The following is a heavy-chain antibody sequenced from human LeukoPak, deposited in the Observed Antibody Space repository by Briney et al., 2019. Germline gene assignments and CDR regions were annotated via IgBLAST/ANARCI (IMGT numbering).Heavy chain of an antibody. J-gene: IGHJ4*02. V-gene: IGHV1-46*01. D-gene: IGHD3-16*01. Sequence: ASVEVSCKASGYTFTSYYIHWVRQAPGQGLEWMGLINPSGEFTTYAQKFQGSVTMTRDMSTSTVYMELSSLRSEDTAVYYCARDLGSGQIGTTPGGLDYWGQGTLVTVSS. CDR2: INPSGEFT. CDR1: GYTFTSYY. CDR3: ARDLGSGQIGTTPGGLDY.